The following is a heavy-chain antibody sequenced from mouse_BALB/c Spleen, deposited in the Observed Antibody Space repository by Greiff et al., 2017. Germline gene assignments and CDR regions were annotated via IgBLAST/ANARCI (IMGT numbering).Heavy chain of an antibody. Sequence: EVQLVESGGDLVKPGGSLKLSCAASGFTFSSYGMSWVRQTPDKRLEWVATISSGGSYTYYPDSVKGRFTISRDNAKNTLYLQMSSLKSEDTAMYYCARPHYYGSSYGWYFDVWAQGPRSPSPQ. CDR2: ISSGGSYT. D-gene: IGHD1-1*01. CDR3: ARPHYYGSSYGWYFDV. V-gene: IGHV5-6*01. J-gene: IGHJ1*01. CDR1: GFTFSSYG.